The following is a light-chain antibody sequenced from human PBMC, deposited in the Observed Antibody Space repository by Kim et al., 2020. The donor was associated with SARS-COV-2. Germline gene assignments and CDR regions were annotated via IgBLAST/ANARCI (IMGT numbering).Light chain of an antibody. Sequence: QSALTQPPSASGSRGQSVTISCTGSHSDIGRYNYVSWYQKYPGRAPKRMIYDVSRRPSGVPDRFSGSKSGNTASLTVSGLQAEDEADYYCSSYTGSNTLIFGGGTQLTVL. CDR2: DVS. J-gene: IGLJ2*01. V-gene: IGLV2-8*01. CDR1: HSDIGRYNY. CDR3: SSYTGSNTLI.